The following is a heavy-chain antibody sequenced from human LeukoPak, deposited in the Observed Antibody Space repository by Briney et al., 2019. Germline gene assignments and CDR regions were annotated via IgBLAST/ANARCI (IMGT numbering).Heavy chain of an antibody. CDR2: INHSGST. CDR3: ARGGYCSSTSCYDSCLGFDY. Sequence: SETLSLTCAVYGESFSGYYWSWIRQPPGKGLEWIGEINHSGSTNYNPALKSRVTISVDTSKNQFSLKLNSVTAADTAVYFCARGGYCSSTSCYDSCLGFDYWGQGTLVTVSS. J-gene: IGHJ4*02. V-gene: IGHV4-34*01. CDR1: GESFSGYY. D-gene: IGHD2-2*01.